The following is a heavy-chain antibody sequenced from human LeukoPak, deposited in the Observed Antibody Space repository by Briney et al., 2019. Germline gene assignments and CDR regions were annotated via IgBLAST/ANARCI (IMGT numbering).Heavy chain of an antibody. V-gene: IGHV1-2*02. D-gene: IGHD1-26*01. Sequence: GASVKVSCKASGYTFTGYYMHWVRQAPGQGLEWMGWINPNSGGTNYAQKFQGRVTMTRDTSISTAYMELRRLRSDDTAVYYCARDGGSSTGHAFDIWGQGTMVTVSS. J-gene: IGHJ3*02. CDR1: GYTFTGYY. CDR3: ARDGGSSTGHAFDI. CDR2: INPNSGGT.